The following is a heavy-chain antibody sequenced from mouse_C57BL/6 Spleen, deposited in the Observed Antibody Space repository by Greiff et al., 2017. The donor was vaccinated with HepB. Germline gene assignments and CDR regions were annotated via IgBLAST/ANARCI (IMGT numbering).Heavy chain of an antibody. CDR1: GYTFTSYW. Sequence: QVQLKQPGAELVKPGASVKLSCKASGYTFTSYWMQWVKQRPGQGLEWIGEIDPSDSYTNYNQKFKGKATLTVDTSSSTAYMQLSSLTSEDSAVYYCARSSSYGNFDYWGQGTTLTVSS. CDR3: ARSSSYGNFDY. D-gene: IGHD1-1*01. CDR2: IDPSDSYT. J-gene: IGHJ2*01. V-gene: IGHV1-50*01.